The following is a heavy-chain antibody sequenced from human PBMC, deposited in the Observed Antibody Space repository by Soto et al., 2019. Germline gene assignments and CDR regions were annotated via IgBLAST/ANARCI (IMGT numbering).Heavy chain of an antibody. Sequence: PGGSVRLSCAASGFTFSSYAMNWVRQAPGKGLEWVSAISGSGGSTYYADSVKGRVTITRDTSASTAYMELSSLRSEDTAVYYCARDLGYALPDYWGQGTLVTVSS. CDR2: ISGSGGST. CDR3: ARDLGYALPDY. V-gene: IGHV3-23*01. D-gene: IGHD2-15*01. J-gene: IGHJ4*02. CDR1: GFTFSSYA.